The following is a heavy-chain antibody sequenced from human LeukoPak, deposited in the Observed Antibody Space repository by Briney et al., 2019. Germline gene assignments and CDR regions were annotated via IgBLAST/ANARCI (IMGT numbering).Heavy chain of an antibody. V-gene: IGHV4-38-2*02. D-gene: IGHD2-2*01. CDR1: GYSISSGYQ. Sequence: SETLSLTCGVSGYSISSGYQWAWIRQSPGQGLGWIGIIYHSGSSHYNPSLKSRVTISVETSKNQFSLNMYSVTAADTAAYYCARDPRWLTPDCTSTSCYENYFDPWGQGTLVTVSS. CDR3: ARDPRWLTPDCTSTSCYENYFDP. J-gene: IGHJ5*02. CDR2: IYHSGSS.